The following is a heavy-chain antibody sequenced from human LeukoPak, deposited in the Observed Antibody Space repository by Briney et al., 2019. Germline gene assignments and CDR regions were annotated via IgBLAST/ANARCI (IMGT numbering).Heavy chain of an antibody. CDR1: GGSFSGYY. CDR3: ARGASMSCSSTSCYTYYFDY. CDR2: INHSGGT. J-gene: IGHJ4*02. Sequence: SETLSLTCAVYGGSFSGYYWSWIRQPPGKGLEWIGEINHSGGTNYNPSLKSRVTISVDTSKNQFSLKLSSVTAADTAVYYCARGASMSCSSTSCYTYYFDYWGQGTLVTVSS. D-gene: IGHD2-2*02. V-gene: IGHV4-34*01.